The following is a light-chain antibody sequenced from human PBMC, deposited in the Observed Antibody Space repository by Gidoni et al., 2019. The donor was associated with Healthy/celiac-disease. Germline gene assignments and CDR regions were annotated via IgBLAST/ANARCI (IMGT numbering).Light chain of an antibody. J-gene: IGKJ4*01. CDR3: QQYGSSALT. Sequence: ELVLTQSPGTLSLSPGERATLSCRASQSVSSSYLAWYQQKPGQAPRLLICGASSRATGIPDRFSGSGSGTDFTLTISRLEPEDFAVYYCQQYGSSALTVGGGTKVEIK. V-gene: IGKV3-20*01. CDR2: GAS. CDR1: QSVSSSY.